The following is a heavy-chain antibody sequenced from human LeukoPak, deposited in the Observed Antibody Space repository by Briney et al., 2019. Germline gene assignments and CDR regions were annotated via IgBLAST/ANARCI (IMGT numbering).Heavy chain of an antibody. CDR1: GGTFSSYA. J-gene: IGHJ6*03. CDR2: IIPIFGTA. CDR3: ARDYYCSGSSCYSYYYMDV. Sequence: EASVKVSCKASGGTFSSYAISWVRQAPGQGLEWMGGIIPIFGTANYAQKFQGRVTITTDESTSTAYMELSSLRSEDTAVYYCARDYYCSGSSCYSYYYMDVWGKGTTVTVSS. D-gene: IGHD2-15*01. V-gene: IGHV1-69*05.